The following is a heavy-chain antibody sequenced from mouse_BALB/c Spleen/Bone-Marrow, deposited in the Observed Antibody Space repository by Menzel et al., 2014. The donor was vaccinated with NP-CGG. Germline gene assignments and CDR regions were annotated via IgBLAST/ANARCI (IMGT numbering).Heavy chain of an antibody. D-gene: IGHD2-1*01. Sequence: EVKLVESGGGLVQPGGSRKLSCAASGLTFSSFGMHWVRQAPEKGLEWVAYISSGSSTIYYADTVKGRFTISRDNPKNTLFLQMTSLRSEDTAMYYCARSDGNYDYAMDYWGQGTSVTVSS. J-gene: IGHJ4*01. CDR2: ISSGSSTI. V-gene: IGHV5-17*02. CDR1: GLTFSSFG. CDR3: ARSDGNYDYAMDY.